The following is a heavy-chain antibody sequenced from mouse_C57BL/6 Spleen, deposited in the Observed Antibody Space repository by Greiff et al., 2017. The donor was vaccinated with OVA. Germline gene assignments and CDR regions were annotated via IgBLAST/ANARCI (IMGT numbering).Heavy chain of an antibody. CDR1: GYTFTDYY. CDR2: INPNNGGT. CDR3: AREGITPDY. V-gene: IGHV1-26*01. D-gene: IGHD1-1*01. J-gene: IGHJ2*01. Sequence: VQLQQSGPELVKPGASVKISCKASGYTFTDYYMNWVKQSHGKSLEWIGDINPNNGGTSYNQKFKGKATLTVDKSSSTAYMELRSLTSEDSAVYYCAREGITPDYWGQGTTLTVSS.